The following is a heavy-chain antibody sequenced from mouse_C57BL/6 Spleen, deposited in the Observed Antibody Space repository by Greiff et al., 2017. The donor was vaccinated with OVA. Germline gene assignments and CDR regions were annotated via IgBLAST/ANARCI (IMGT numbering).Heavy chain of an antibody. CDR1: GYTFTSYG. Sequence: QVQLKESGAELARPGASVKLSCKASGYTFTSYGISWVKQRTGQGLEWIGEIYPRSGNTYYNEKFKGKATLTADKSSSTAYMELRSLTSEDSAVYFCAREVTTAMDYWGQGTSVTVSS. CDR3: AREVTTAMDY. D-gene: IGHD2-2*01. CDR2: IYPRSGNT. J-gene: IGHJ4*01. V-gene: IGHV1-81*01.